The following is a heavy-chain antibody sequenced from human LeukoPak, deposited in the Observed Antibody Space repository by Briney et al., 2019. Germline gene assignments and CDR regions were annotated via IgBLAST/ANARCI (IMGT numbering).Heavy chain of an antibody. CDR1: GFTFSSYE. CDR3: AKDFALLCSGGSCYSSYWDY. D-gene: IGHD2-15*01. V-gene: IGHV3-30*02. CDR2: IRYDGSNK. J-gene: IGHJ4*02. Sequence: PGGSLRLSCAASGFTFSSYEMNWVRQAPGKGLEWVAFIRYDGSNKYYADSVKGRFTISRDNSKNTLYLQMNSLRAEDTAVYYCAKDFALLCSGGSCYSSYWDYWGQGTLVTVSS.